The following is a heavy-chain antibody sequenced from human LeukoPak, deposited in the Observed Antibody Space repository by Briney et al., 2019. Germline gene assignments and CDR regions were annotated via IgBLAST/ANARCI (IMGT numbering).Heavy chain of an antibody. CDR1: GFTFSSYS. CDR2: ISGSGGNT. V-gene: IGHV3-23*01. Sequence: GGSLRLSCAASGFTFSSYSMNWVRQAPGKGLEWVSTISGSGGNTYYADSVKGRFTISRDNSKSTLFLQMNSLRAEDTAVYYCAKGPYSSSWYYFDYWGQGTLVTVSS. D-gene: IGHD6-13*01. CDR3: AKGPYSSSWYYFDY. J-gene: IGHJ4*02.